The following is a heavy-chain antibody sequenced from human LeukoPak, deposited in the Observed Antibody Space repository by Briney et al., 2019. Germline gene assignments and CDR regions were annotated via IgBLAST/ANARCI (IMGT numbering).Heavy chain of an antibody. CDR1: GFTFSSYA. Sequence: GGSLRLSCAASGFTFSSYAMSWVRQAPGKGLEWVSGITGSGGGTYYADSVKGRFPISRDSSSSTLFLQMKSLRAEDTATYYCAKEVAAGRKGIDYWGQGILVTVSS. J-gene: IGHJ4*02. CDR3: AKEVAAGRKGIDY. V-gene: IGHV3-23*01. CDR2: ITGSGGGT. D-gene: IGHD6-6*01.